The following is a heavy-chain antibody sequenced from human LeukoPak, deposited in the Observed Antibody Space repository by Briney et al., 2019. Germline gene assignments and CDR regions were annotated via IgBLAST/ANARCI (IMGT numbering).Heavy chain of an antibody. CDR1: GFTFSSYS. CDR2: ISSSSSTI. CDR3: ARDLVNWGGY. J-gene: IGHJ4*02. D-gene: IGHD3-10*01. Sequence: GGSLRLSCAASGFTFSSYSMNWVRQAPGKGLEWVSYISSSSSTIYYADSVKGRFTISRDNAKNSLYPQMNSLRAEDTAVYYCARDLVNWGGYWGQGTLVTVSS. V-gene: IGHV3-48*04.